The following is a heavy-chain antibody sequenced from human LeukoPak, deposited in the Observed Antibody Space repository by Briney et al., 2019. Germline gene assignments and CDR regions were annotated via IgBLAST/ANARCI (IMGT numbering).Heavy chain of an antibody. CDR3: AKGSGSGWYGWFAP. V-gene: IGHV3-23*01. D-gene: IGHD6-19*01. CDR1: GFTFSSYA. Sequence: PGGSLRLACAASGFTFSSYAMTWVRQAHGDGLEWVSSSDASGGSTYYADSVKGRFTISRDNSKNTFFLQMNTLRAADTAVYYCAKGSGSGWYGWFAPWGQGTLVTVSS. CDR2: SDASGGST. J-gene: IGHJ5*02.